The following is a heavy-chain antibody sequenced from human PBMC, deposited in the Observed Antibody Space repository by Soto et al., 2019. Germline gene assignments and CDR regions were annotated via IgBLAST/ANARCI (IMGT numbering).Heavy chain of an antibody. CDR2: MNPNSGNT. CDR3: ARGLRGVAGTTSSYYYYYMDV. D-gene: IGHD6-19*01. Sequence: GASVKVSCKASGDTFSIHTSSWVRQAPGQGLEWMGWMNPNSGNTGYAQKFQGRVTMTRNTSISTAYMELSSLRSEDTAVYYCARGLRGVAGTTSSYYYYYMDVWGKGTTVTVSS. CDR1: GDTFSIHT. V-gene: IGHV1-8*02. J-gene: IGHJ6*03.